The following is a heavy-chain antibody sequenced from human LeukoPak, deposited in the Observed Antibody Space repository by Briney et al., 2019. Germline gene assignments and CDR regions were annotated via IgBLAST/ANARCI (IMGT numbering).Heavy chain of an antibody. J-gene: IGHJ3*02. Sequence: ASVKVSCKASGYTFTGYYMHWVRQAPGQGLEWMGWINPNSGGTNYAQKFQGRVTMTRDTSISTAYMELSRLRSDDTAVYYCARDIYGGNGGAFDIWGQGTMVTVSS. V-gene: IGHV1-2*02. CDR1: GYTFTGYY. CDR3: ARDIYGGNGGAFDI. CDR2: INPNSGGT. D-gene: IGHD4-23*01.